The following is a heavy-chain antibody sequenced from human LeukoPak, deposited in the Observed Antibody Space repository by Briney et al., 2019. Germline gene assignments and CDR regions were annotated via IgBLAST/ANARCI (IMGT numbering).Heavy chain of an antibody. Sequence: SETLSLTCTVSGGSISSGSYYWSWIRQPAGKGLEWIGRIYTSGSTNYNPSLKSRVTISVGTSKNQFSLKLSSVTAADTAVYYCARVRRVVVITLTSGAFDIWGQGTMVTVSS. V-gene: IGHV4-61*02. D-gene: IGHD3-22*01. J-gene: IGHJ3*02. CDR2: IYTSGST. CDR3: ARVRRVVVITLTSGAFDI. CDR1: GGSISSGSYY.